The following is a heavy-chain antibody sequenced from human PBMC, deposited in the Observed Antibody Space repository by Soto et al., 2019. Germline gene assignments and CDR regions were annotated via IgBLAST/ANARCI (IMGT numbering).Heavy chain of an antibody. V-gene: IGHV4-59*08. CDR2: IYYSGST. J-gene: IGHJ6*02. Sequence: SETLSLTCTVSGGSISSYYYWSWIRQPPGKGLEWIGYIYYSGSTNYNPSLKSRVTISVDTSKNQFSLRLSSVTAADTAVYYCARPNLGDNGQGVEVWGQGTTVTVSS. D-gene: IGHD1-1*01. CDR1: GGSISSYYY. CDR3: ARPNLGDNGQGVEV.